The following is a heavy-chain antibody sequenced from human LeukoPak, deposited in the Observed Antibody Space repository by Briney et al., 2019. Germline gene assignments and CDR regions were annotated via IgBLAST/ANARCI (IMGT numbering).Heavy chain of an antibody. D-gene: IGHD3-16*01. V-gene: IGHV3-30*04. CDR3: AKAPGGIVGY. J-gene: IGHJ4*02. CDR2: ISYDGSDK. CDR1: GFTFSSYT. Sequence: PGRSLRLSCAASGFTFSSYTMHWVRQAPDKGLAWVAVISYDGSDKYYADSVKGRFTISRNNSKNRLYLQMNSLRAEDTAVYYCAKAPGGIVGYWGQGTLVTVSS.